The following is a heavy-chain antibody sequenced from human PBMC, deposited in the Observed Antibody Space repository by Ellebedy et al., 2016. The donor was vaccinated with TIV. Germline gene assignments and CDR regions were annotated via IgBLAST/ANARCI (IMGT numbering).Heavy chain of an antibody. Sequence: SETLSLTCTVSNGSISSGFYYRGWIRQPPGKGLEWIGSIYYSGSTYYNPSLKSRVTISVDTSKNQFSLKLSSVTAADTAVYYCARHSGSSSWYVYYFDYWGQGTLVTVSS. CDR3: ARHSGSSSWYVYYFDY. CDR2: IYYSGST. J-gene: IGHJ4*02. D-gene: IGHD6-13*01. CDR1: NGSISSGFYY. V-gene: IGHV4-39*01.